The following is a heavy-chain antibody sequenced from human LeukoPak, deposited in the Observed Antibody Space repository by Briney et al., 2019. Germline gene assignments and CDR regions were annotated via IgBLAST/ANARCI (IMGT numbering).Heavy chain of an antibody. D-gene: IGHD3-22*01. CDR2: ISGSGGGT. J-gene: IGHJ4*02. CDR3: AKDLYDSSGYDY. V-gene: IGHV3-23*01. CDR1: GFTFSSYA. Sequence: GRSLRLSCAASGFTFSSYAMSWVRQAPGKGLEWVSVISGSGGGTYYADSVKGRFTISRDNSKNTLYLQMNSLRAEDTAVYYCAKDLYDSSGYDYWGQGTPVTVSS.